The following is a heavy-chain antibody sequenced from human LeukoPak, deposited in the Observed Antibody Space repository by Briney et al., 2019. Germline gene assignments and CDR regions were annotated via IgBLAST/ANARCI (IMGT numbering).Heavy chain of an antibody. V-gene: IGHV4-61*08. CDR2: IYYSGST. D-gene: IGHD3-10*01. Sequence: SETLSLTCTVSGGSISSGDYYWSWIRQPPGKGLEWIGYIYYSGSTNYNPSLKSRVTISVDTSKNQFSLKLSSVTAADTAVYYCARGGVIWFGEGYFDYWGQGTLVTVSS. CDR3: ARGGVIWFGEGYFDY. CDR1: GGSISSGDYY. J-gene: IGHJ4*02.